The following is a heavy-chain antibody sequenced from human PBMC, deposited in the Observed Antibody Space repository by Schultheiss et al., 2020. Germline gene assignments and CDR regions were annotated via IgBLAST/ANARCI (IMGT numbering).Heavy chain of an antibody. CDR1: GGSISSSSYY. Sequence: SQTLSLTCTVSGGSISSSSYYWGWIRQPPGKGLEWIGEIYHSGSTNYNPSLKSRVTISVDKSKNQFSLKLSSVTAADTAVYYCARRCLTGNVTFDYWGQGTLVTVSS. J-gene: IGHJ4*02. V-gene: IGHV4-39*07. CDR2: IYHSGST. D-gene: IGHD1-20*01. CDR3: ARRCLTGNVTFDY.